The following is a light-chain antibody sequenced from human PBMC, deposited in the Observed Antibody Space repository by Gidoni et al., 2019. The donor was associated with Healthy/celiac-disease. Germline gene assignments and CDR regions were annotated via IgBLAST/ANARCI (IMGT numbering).Light chain of an antibody. V-gene: IGLV2-14*01. Sequence: SALTQPASVSGSPGLSITISCTGTSSDVGGYNYVFWYQQHPGKTPKLMVYDVSNRPSGVSNRFSGSKSGNTASRTISGLQAEDEADYYCSSYTSSSARVFGGGTKLTVL. J-gene: IGLJ3*02. CDR2: DVS. CDR3: SSYTSSSARV. CDR1: SSDVGGYNY.